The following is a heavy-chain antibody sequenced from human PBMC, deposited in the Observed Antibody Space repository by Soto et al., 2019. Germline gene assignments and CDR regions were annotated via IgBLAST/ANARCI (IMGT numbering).Heavy chain of an antibody. D-gene: IGHD3-10*01. Sequence: ASVKVSCKASGYTFTSYGISWVRQAPGQGLERMGWISAYNGNTNYAQKLQGRVTMTTDTSTSTAYMELRSLRSDDTAVYYYARLWFGDSRYYYYYYMGVWGKGTTVTVSS. CDR2: ISAYNGNT. J-gene: IGHJ6*03. CDR1: GYTFTSYG. V-gene: IGHV1-18*01. CDR3: ARLWFGDSRYYYYYYMGV.